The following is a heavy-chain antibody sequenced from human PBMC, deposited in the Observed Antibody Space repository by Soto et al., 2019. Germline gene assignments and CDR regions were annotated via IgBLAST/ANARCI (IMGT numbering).Heavy chain of an antibody. CDR2: ISYDGSNQ. CDR3: AKRRQLGDYYYYGMDV. V-gene: IGHV3-30*18. J-gene: IGHJ6*02. Sequence: QVHLVESGGGVVQPGKSLRLSCAASGFTFSSYGMHWVRQAPGMRLEWVAIISYDGSNQYYADSVKGRFTISRHNSKNTLYLQMNSLRAEDTAVYYRAKRRQLGDYYYYGMDVWGQGTTVTVSS. D-gene: IGHD3-10*01. CDR1: GFTFSSYG.